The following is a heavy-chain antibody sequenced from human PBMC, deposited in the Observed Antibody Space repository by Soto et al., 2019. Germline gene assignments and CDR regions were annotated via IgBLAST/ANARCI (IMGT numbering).Heavy chain of an antibody. CDR2: IISTGGTT. D-gene: IGHD4-17*01. Sequence: EEQLLESGGGLVQPGGSLRLSCAASGFTFSRYAMTWVRQAAGQGLEWVSTIISTGGTTYYADSVKGGFTISRDNSKNTLYLQMNSLRAEDTAVYYCAKVYGDYYHAFPMWGQGTMVTVSS. CDR1: GFTFSRYA. J-gene: IGHJ3*02. CDR3: AKVYGDYYHAFPM. V-gene: IGHV3-23*01.